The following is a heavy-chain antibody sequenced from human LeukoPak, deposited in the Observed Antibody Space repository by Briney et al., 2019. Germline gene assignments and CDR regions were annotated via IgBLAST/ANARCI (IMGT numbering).Heavy chain of an antibody. CDR1: GYTFTGYY. D-gene: IGHD6-13*01. Sequence: ASVKVSCKASGYTFTGYYMHWVRQAPGQALEWMGWINPNSGGTNYAQKFQGRVTMTRDTSISTAYMELSRLRSDDTAVYYCARTPTALAAADHNFDYWGQGTLVTVSS. CDR3: ARTPTALAAADHNFDY. CDR2: INPNSGGT. J-gene: IGHJ4*02. V-gene: IGHV1-2*02.